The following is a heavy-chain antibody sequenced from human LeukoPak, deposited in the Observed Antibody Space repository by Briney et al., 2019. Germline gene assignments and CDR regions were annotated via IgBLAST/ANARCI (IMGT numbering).Heavy chain of an antibody. CDR1: GFTFSDYY. V-gene: IGHV3-72*01. CDR2: IRNKANRYTT. D-gene: IGHD3-3*01. Sequence: PGGSLRLSCAVSGFTFSDYYMDWVRQAPGKGLEWVGRIRNKANRYTTEYAASVRGRFTISRDYSKNSVYLQMNSLKAEDTAMYYCARGVLWSGYFYFDYWGQGTLVTVSS. CDR3: ARGVLWSGYFYFDY. J-gene: IGHJ4*02.